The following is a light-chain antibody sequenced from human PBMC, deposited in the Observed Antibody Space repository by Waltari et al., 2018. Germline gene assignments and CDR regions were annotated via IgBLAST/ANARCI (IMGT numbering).Light chain of an antibody. CDR3: SSYTSSSTWV. CDR1: SSAIGVYNS. CDR2: EVS. J-gene: IGLJ3*02. V-gene: IGLV2-14*01. Sequence: QSALTQPASVSGSPGQSISISCTGPSSAIGVYNSVSWYQQHPGKAPKLMIYEVSNRPSGVSNRFSGSKSDNTASLTISGLQAEDEADYYCSSYTSSSTWVFGGGTKLTVL.